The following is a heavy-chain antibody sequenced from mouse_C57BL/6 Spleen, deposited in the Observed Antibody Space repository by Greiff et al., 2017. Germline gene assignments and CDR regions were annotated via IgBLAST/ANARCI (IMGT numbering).Heavy chain of an antibody. CDR1: GYSITSGYY. J-gene: IGHJ2*01. CDR2: ISYDGSN. V-gene: IGHV3-6*01. D-gene: IGHD1-2*01. Sequence: EVHLVESGPGLVKPSQSLSLTCSVTGYSITSGYYWNWIRQFPGNKLEWMGYISYDGSNNYNPSLKNRISITRDTSKNQFFRKLKSVTTEDTATDYCAREDYYGYYFDYGGQGTTRTVSS. CDR3: AREDYYGYYFDY.